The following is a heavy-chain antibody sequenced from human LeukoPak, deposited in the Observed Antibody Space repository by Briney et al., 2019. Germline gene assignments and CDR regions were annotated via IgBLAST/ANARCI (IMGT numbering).Heavy chain of an antibody. CDR3: AKDYGDFYFDT. CDR2: VYYSGIT. D-gene: IGHD4-17*01. J-gene: IGHJ4*02. V-gene: IGHV4-39*02. CDR1: GGSISSTSSY. Sequence: SETLSLTCAVSGGSISSTSSYWGWIRQSPGKGLEWIGNVYYSGITYYNPSLKSRVTMSVDTSKNQFSLNLSSVTAADTAIFYCAKDYGDFYFDTWGRGTLVTVSS.